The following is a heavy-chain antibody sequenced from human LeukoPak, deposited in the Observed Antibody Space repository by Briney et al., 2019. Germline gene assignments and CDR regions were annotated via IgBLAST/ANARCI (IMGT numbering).Heavy chain of an antibody. CDR3: AKGGGYNWNSLAAFDI. D-gene: IGHD1-7*01. Sequence: GSLRLPCAASGSPFSSYSMSWVRQAPGKGLGGVSAFSGSGGSTYYADSVQGRFTISRDNSKNTLYLQMNSLRAEDTAVYYCAKGGGYNWNSLAAFDIWGQGTMVTVSS. CDR1: GSPFSSYS. J-gene: IGHJ3*02. V-gene: IGHV3-23*01. CDR2: FSGSGGST.